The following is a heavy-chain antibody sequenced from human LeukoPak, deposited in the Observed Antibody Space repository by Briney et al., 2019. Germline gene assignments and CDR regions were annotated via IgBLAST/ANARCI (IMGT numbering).Heavy chain of an antibody. CDR2: ISSSSSTI. J-gene: IGHJ4*02. CDR1: GFTFSSYS. D-gene: IGHD3-22*01. V-gene: IGHV3-48*01. CDR3: ARDYYDSSGRIPFDY. Sequence: GGSLRLSCAASGFTFSSYSMNWVRQAPGKGLEWVSYISSSSSTIYYADSVKGRFTISRDNAKNSLYLQMNSLRAEDTAVYYCARDYYDSSGRIPFDYWGQGTLVTVSS.